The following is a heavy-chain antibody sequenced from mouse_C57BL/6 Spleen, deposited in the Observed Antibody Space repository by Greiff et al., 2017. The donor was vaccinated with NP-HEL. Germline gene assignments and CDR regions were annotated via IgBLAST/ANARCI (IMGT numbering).Heavy chain of an antibody. Sequence: VQLQQPGTELVKPGASVKLSCKASGYTFTSYWMHWVKQRPGQGLEWIGNINPSNGGTNYNEKFKSKATLTVDKSSSTAYMQRSSLTAEDSAVYYCARWDYDGYAMDYWGQGTSVTVSS. CDR2: INPSNGGT. D-gene: IGHD2-4*01. V-gene: IGHV1-53*01. J-gene: IGHJ4*01. CDR1: GYTFTSYW. CDR3: ARWDYDGYAMDY.